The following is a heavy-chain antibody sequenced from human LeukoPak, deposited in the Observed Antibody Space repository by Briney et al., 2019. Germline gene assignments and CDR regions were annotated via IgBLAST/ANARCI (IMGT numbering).Heavy chain of an antibody. J-gene: IGHJ4*02. D-gene: IGHD3-3*01. CDR3: ARHAARGIRFLEWLLEFDY. V-gene: IGHV4-59*08. CDR1: GGSISSYY. Sequence: NPSETLSLTCTVSGGSISSYYWSWIRQPPGKGLEWIGYIYYSGTTNYNPSLKSRVTISVDTSKNQFSLKLSSVTAADTAAYYCARHAARGIRFLEWLLEFDYWGQGTLVTVSS. CDR2: IYYSGTT.